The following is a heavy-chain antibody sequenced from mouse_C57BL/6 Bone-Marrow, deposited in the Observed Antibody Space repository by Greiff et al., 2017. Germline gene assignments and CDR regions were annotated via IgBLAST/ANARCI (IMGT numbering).Heavy chain of an antibody. CDR3: TRDPFYYDYGAY. CDR1: GFTFSSYA. J-gene: IGHJ3*01. CDR2: ISSGGDYI. D-gene: IGHD2-4*01. Sequence: EVKLMESGEGLVKPGGSLKLSCAASGFTFSSYAMSWVRQTPEKRLEWVAYISSGGDYIYYADTVKGRFTISRDNARNTLYLQMSSLKSEDTAMYYCTRDPFYYDYGAYWGQGTLVTVSA. V-gene: IGHV5-9-1*02.